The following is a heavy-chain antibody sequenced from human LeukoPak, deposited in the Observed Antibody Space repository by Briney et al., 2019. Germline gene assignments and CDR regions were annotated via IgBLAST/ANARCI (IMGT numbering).Heavy chain of an antibody. Sequence: ASLKVSCKASGYTFTGYYMNWVRQAPRQGLEWMGRINPNSGGTNYAQKFQGRVTMTRDTSISTAYMELSRLRSDDTAVYYCARVGDGLNDAFDIWGQGTMVTVSS. V-gene: IGHV1-2*06. CDR1: GYTFTGYY. CDR2: INPNSGGT. J-gene: IGHJ3*02. D-gene: IGHD5-24*01. CDR3: ARVGDGLNDAFDI.